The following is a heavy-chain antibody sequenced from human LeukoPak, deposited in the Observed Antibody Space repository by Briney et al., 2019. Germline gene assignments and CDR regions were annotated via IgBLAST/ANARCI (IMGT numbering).Heavy chain of an antibody. V-gene: IGHV4-34*01. CDR2: INHSGST. CDR1: GGSFSGYY. J-gene: IGHJ3*01. CDR3: ARGYCTSTSCYPPDAFDL. Sequence: SGTLSLTCAVYGGSFSGYYWSWIRQPPGKGLEWICEINHSGSTNYNPSLESRVTISVDTSKNQFSLKQTSVTAADTAVYYCARGYCTSTSCYPPDAFDLWGQGTMVTVFS. D-gene: IGHD2-2*01.